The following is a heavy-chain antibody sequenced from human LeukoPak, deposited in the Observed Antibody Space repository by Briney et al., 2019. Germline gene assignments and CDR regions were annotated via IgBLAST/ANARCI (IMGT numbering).Heavy chain of an antibody. V-gene: IGHV5-51*01. D-gene: IGHD3-10*01. CDR3: ARQRFTMRAYAGNWFDP. CDR2: TFPGDSYT. CDR1: GYNFTPYW. J-gene: IGHJ5*02. Sequence: GESLKISCKGSGYNFTPYWIVWVRQMPGKGLEWMGITFPGDSYTIYSPSFQGQVTISADKSISTAYLQWSSLKASDTAMYYCARQRFTMRAYAGNWFDPWGQGTLVTVSS.